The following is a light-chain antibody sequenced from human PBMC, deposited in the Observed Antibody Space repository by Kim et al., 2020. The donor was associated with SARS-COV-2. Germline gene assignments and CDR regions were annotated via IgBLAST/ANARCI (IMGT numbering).Light chain of an antibody. V-gene: IGLV10-54*01. CDR2: RDN. CDR3: SAWDSSLSAGV. Sequence: RPPTRTCTGNSSNVGREGVAGQQPRQGGPPKLLFYRDNHRPSGVSERLSGSRAGNTASLTITGLQPEDEADYYCSAWDSSLSAGVFGGGTQLTVL. CDR1: SSNVGREG. J-gene: IGLJ3*02.